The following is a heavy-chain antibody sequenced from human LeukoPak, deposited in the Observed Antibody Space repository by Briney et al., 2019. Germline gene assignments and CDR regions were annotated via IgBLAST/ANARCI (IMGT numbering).Heavy chain of an antibody. J-gene: IGHJ4*02. Sequence: SETLSLTCTVSGGSISSYYWSWIRQPPGKGLEWIGSIYYSGSTYYNPSLKSRVTISVDTSKNQFSLKLSSVTAADTAVYYCARHRGGIAGYFDYWGQGTLVTVSS. D-gene: IGHD6-13*01. CDR1: GGSISSYY. CDR2: IYYSGST. V-gene: IGHV4-59*05. CDR3: ARHRGGIAGYFDY.